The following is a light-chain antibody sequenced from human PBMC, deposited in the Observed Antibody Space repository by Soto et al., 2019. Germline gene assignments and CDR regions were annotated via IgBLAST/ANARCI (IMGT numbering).Light chain of an antibody. CDR2: GAS. J-gene: IGKJ2*01. CDR1: QSISSS. V-gene: IGKV3-15*01. CDR3: QQYNNWPPYT. Sequence: EIVMTQSPATLSVSPGESATLSCRASQSISSSKLAWYQQNPGQAPRLLMYGASNRATGIPARFSGSGSGTEFTLTISSLQPEDFAVYYCQQYNNWPPYTFGQGTKLEIK.